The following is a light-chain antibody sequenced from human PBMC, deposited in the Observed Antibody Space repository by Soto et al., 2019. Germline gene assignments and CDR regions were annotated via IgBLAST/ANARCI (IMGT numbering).Light chain of an antibody. CDR1: QSISIW. Sequence: DIQMTQSPSTLSASVGDRVTITCRASQSISIWLAWYQQKPGKAPKLLIYKASSLEGGVPSRFSGSGSGTEFTLTISSLQPDDFATYYCQQYNSYWTFGQGTKVEIK. V-gene: IGKV1-5*03. J-gene: IGKJ1*01. CDR2: KAS. CDR3: QQYNSYWT.